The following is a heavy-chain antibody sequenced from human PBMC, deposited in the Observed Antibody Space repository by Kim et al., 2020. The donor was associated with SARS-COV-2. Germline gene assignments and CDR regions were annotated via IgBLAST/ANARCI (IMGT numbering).Heavy chain of an antibody. V-gene: IGHV4-34*01. D-gene: IGHD3-10*01. CDR2: INHSGST. J-gene: IGHJ6*02. Sequence: SETLSLTCAVYGGSFSGYYWSWIRQPPGKGLEWIGEINHSGSTNYNPSLKSRVTISVDTSKTPFSLTLSSVPAAATAVSYCARGRGSGRSSHSSMAVWGPGHTVT. CDR3: ARGRGSGRSSHSSMAV. CDR1: GGSFSGYY.